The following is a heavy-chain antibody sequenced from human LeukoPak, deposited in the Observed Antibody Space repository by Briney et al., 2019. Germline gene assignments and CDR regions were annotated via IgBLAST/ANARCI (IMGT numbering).Heavy chain of an antibody. CDR1: GYTFTAYD. V-gene: IGHV1-2*06. CDR2: INTNSGDT. CDR3: ARDRLSAAGRGG. D-gene: IGHD6-13*01. J-gene: IGHJ4*02. Sequence: ASVKVSSKASGYTFTAYDLHWVRQAPGHGPEWMGRINTNSGDTNYGQEFQDRVTMTRDTSITTVYMELSRLTSDDTAVYYCARDRLSAAGRGGWGPGTLVTVSS.